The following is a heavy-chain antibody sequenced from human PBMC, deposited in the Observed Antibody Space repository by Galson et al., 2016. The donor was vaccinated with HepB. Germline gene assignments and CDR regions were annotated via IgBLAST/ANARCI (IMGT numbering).Heavy chain of an antibody. Sequence: QSGAEVKKPGESLKISCKASGYTFTSFAFHWVRQAPGQSLEWMGWIDAGNGNTKYSQRFRDRVSISRDTSASTGYMELSSLRSEDTATYYCARCRKETDSSYWHKRFSCAFDIWGQGTVVTVSS. CDR3: ARCRKETDSSYWHKRFSCAFDI. J-gene: IGHJ3*02. CDR1: GYTFTSFA. CDR2: IDAGNGNT. D-gene: IGHD5-12*01. V-gene: IGHV1-3*01.